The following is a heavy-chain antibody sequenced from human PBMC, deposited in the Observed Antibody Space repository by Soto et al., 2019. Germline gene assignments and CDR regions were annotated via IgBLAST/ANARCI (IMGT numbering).Heavy chain of an antibody. Sequence: QVQLAQSGAEVKKPGASVKVSCEASGYTFTSYGTSWVRQAPGQGLEWMGWISAYNGNTNYAQKLQGRVTMTTDTSTSTAYMERRSLRSDDTAVYYCARGGSYYYGSGSWEYWGQGTLVTVSS. D-gene: IGHD3-10*01. CDR2: ISAYNGNT. J-gene: IGHJ4*02. CDR1: GYTFTSYG. V-gene: IGHV1-18*04. CDR3: ARGGSYYYGSGSWEY.